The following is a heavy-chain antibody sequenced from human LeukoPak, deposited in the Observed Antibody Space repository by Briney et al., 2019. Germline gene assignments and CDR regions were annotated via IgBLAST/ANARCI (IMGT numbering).Heavy chain of an antibody. CDR2: MNPNSGNT. CDR3: ARSGSYGGSFDY. CDR1: GYTVTSYD. V-gene: IGHV1-8*01. J-gene: IGHJ4*02. Sequence: ASVKVSCKASGYTVTSYDINWVRQATGQGLEWMGWMNPNSGNTGYAQKFQGRVTMTRDTSISTAYMELSSLRSEDTAVYYCARSGSYGGSFDYWGQGTLVTVSS. D-gene: IGHD1-26*01.